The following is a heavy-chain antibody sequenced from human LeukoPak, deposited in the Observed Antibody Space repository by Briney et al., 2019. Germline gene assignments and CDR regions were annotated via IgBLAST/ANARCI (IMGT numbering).Heavy chain of an antibody. CDR3: AREAGDYGFDF. D-gene: IGHD4-17*01. Sequence: ASVKVSCKASGYTFTSYYIHWVRQAPGQGLEWMGIINPSGGTTSYAQKFQGRVTVTSDTSTSTVNMDLSSLRSEDTAVYYCAREAGDYGFDFWGPGTLVTVSS. V-gene: IGHV1-46*01. CDR1: GYTFTSYY. CDR2: INPSGGTT. J-gene: IGHJ4*02.